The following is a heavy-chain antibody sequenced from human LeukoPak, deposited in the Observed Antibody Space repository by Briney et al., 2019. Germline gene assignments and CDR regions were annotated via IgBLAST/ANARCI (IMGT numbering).Heavy chain of an antibody. V-gene: IGHV1-69*06. CDR2: IIPIFGTA. J-gene: IGHJ4*02. D-gene: IGHD3-22*01. Sequence: SVKVSCKASGGTFSSYAISWVRQAPGQGLEWMGGIIPIFGTANYAQKFQGRVTITADKSTSTAYMELSSLRSEDTAVYYCARDRHKYNYDGSGYPPYWGQGTLVTVSS. CDR3: ARDRHKYNYDGSGYPPY. CDR1: GGTFSSYA.